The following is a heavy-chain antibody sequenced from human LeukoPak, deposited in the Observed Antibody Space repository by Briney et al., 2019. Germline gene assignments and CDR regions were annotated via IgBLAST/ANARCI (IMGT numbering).Heavy chain of an antibody. D-gene: IGHD2-2*01. CDR3: ATTPPPHCSSTSCYGGGSDP. V-gene: IGHV1-69*13. Sequence: GASVKVSCKASGGTFSSYAISRVRQAPGQGLEWMGGIIPIFGTANYAQKFQGRVTITADESTSTAYMELSSLRSEDTAVYYCATTPPPHCSSTSCYGGGSDPWGQGTLVTVSS. CDR1: GGTFSSYA. J-gene: IGHJ5*02. CDR2: IIPIFGTA.